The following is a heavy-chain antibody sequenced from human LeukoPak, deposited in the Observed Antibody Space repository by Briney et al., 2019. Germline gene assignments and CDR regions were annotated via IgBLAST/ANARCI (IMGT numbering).Heavy chain of an antibody. V-gene: IGHV4-38-2*02. J-gene: IGHJ5*02. CDR1: GYSITNDYY. CDR2: IYHSGTT. Sequence: PSETLSLTCTVSGYSITNDYYWGWIRQPPGKGLEWIGSIYHSGTTYYNPSLKSRVSISGDTSKNQFSLKLSSVTAADTAVYYCARGRITMVRGAPLWFDPWGQGTLVTVSS. CDR3: ARGRITMVRGAPLWFDP. D-gene: IGHD3-10*01.